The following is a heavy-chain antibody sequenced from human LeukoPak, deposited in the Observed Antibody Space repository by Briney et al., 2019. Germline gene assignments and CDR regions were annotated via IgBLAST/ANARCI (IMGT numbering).Heavy chain of an antibody. D-gene: IGHD6-19*01. J-gene: IGHJ4*02. Sequence: PGGSLRLSCAASGFTFNTYPMHWVRQAPGKGLQWVGHIKNDGSETYYLDSLKGRFSISRDNTNIALYLQMNSLRVEDTAVYYCVKNDGWFHLAQWGQRTLVTVSS. V-gene: IGHV3-7*03. CDR2: IKNDGSET. CDR3: VKNDGWFHLAQ. CDR1: GFTFNTYP.